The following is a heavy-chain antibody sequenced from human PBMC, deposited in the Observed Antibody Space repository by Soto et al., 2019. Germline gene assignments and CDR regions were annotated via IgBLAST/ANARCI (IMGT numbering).Heavy chain of an antibody. D-gene: IGHD3-3*01. CDR1: GFTFSSYA. Sequence: PGGSLRLSCAASGFTFSSYAVSWVRQAPGKGLEWVSAISGSGGSTYYADSVKGRFTISRDNAKNSLYLQMSSLRAEDTAVYYCARAPYDFWSGYLDQEGYYFDYWGQGTLVTVSS. V-gene: IGHV3-23*01. CDR2: ISGSGGST. CDR3: ARAPYDFWSGYLDQEGYYFDY. J-gene: IGHJ4*02.